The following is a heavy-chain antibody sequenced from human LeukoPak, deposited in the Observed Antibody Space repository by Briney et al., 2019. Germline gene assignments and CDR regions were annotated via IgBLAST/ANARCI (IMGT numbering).Heavy chain of an antibody. CDR2: INHSGST. CDR3: ARMKEGHGDYFGY. Sequence: SETLSLTCAVYGGSFSGYYWSWIRQPPGKGLEWIGEINHSGSTNYNPSLKSRVTISVDTSKNQFSLKLSSVTAADTAVYYCARMKEGHGDYFGYWGQGTLVTVSS. CDR1: GGSFSGYY. D-gene: IGHD4-17*01. V-gene: IGHV4-34*01. J-gene: IGHJ4*02.